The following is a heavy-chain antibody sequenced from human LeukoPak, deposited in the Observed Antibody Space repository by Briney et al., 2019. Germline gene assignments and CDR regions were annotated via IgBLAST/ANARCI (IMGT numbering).Heavy chain of an antibody. V-gene: IGHV3-48*01. Sequence: PGGSLRLSCAASGFTFSSYSMNWVRQAPGKGLEWVSYISSSSSTIYYADSVKGRFTISRDNAKNSLYLQMNSLRAEDTAVYYCARGTVTSYWGQGTLVTVSS. J-gene: IGHJ4*02. CDR1: GFTFSSYS. CDR2: ISSSSSTI. D-gene: IGHD4-17*01. CDR3: ARGTVTSY.